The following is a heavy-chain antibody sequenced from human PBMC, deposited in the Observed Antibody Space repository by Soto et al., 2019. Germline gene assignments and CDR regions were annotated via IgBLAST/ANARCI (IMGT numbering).Heavy chain of an antibody. D-gene: IGHD3-10*01. Sequence: QVQLVQSGAEVKRAGASVKVSCKASGYTFSSYGLSWVRQAPGQGLEWMGWISDYNGNTHYAQKFQGRVIMTTDTSTRTAYMELRSLRSDDTAVYFCAREGYYSGSGTYSPPSYYGMDVWGQGNTVTVS. CDR2: ISDYNGNT. J-gene: IGHJ6*02. CDR1: GYTFSSYG. CDR3: AREGYYSGSGTYSPPSYYGMDV. V-gene: IGHV1-18*01.